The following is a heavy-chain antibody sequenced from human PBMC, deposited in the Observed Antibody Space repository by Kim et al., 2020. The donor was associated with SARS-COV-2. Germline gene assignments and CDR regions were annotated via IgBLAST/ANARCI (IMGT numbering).Heavy chain of an antibody. CDR3: AREDRRSTIVRVVKPAFET. V-gene: IGHV3-7*03. CDR2: IKQDGSEK. J-gene: IGHJ3*02. Sequence: GGSLRLSCAASGFTFSSYWMSWVRQAPGKGLEWVANIKQDGSEKYYVDSVKGRFTISRDNAKNSLYLQMNSLRAEDTAVYYCAREDRRSTIVRVVKPAFETWGHGTMVTVSS. D-gene: IGHD3-10*01. CDR1: GFTFSSYW.